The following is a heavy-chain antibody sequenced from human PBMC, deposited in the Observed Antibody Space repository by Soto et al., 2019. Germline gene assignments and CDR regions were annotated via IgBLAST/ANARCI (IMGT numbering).Heavy chain of an antibody. D-gene: IGHD1-1*01. Sequence: QVQVVQSGAEVKKPGDSVKVSCKASGYSFSTYSMHWVRQAPGQGLEWMGWINGANGNTRYSQKFKDRVSISRDTPASTGYMELSSLSSEDTAVYYCARGKGMEENYYYHGMDVWGPWTTVIVSS. V-gene: IGHV1-3*01. CDR3: ARGKGMEENYYYHGMDV. CDR2: INGANGNT. CDR1: GYSFSTYS. J-gene: IGHJ6*02.